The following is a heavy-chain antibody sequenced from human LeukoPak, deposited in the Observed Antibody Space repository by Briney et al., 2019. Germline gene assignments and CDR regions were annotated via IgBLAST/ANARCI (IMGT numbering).Heavy chain of an antibody. CDR2: IYYSGST. CDR3: ARRTEMATEPYYFDY. Sequence: SETLSLTCTVSGGSISSSSYYWGWIRQPPGKGLEWIGSIYYSGSTYYNPSLKSRVTISVDTSKNQFSLKLSSVTAADTAVYYCARRTEMATEPYYFDYWGQGTLVTVSS. D-gene: IGHD5-24*01. CDR1: GGSISSSSYY. V-gene: IGHV4-39*01. J-gene: IGHJ4*02.